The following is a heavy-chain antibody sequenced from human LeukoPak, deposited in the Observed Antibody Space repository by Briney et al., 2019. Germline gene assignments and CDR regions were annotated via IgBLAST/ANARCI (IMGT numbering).Heavy chain of an antibody. CDR2: INPNSGGT. Sequence: ASVKVSCKASGYTFTGYYMHWVRQAPGQGLEWMGWINPNSGGTNYAQKFQGRVTMTRDTSISTAYMELSRLRSDDTAVYYCARGGATYCSSTSCRLFDYWGQGTLVTVSS. D-gene: IGHD2-2*01. CDR3: ARGGATYCSSTSCRLFDY. V-gene: IGHV1-2*02. CDR1: GYTFTGYY. J-gene: IGHJ4*02.